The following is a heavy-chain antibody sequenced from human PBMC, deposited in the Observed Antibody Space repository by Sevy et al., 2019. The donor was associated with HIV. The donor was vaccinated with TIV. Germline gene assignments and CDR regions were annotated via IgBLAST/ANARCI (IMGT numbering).Heavy chain of an antibody. CDR2: IKQDGNEK. J-gene: IGHJ6*02. CDR1: GFTFSRYA. D-gene: IGHD6-19*01. CDR3: AREAVAGRSGPWKADYYYAGMDV. Sequence: GGSLRLSCAASGFTFSRYAMHWVRQAPGKGLEWVANIKQDGNEKYYMDSAKGRFTISRDNAKNSVYLQVNSLRAEDTAVYYCAREAVAGRSGPWKADYYYAGMDVWGQGTTVTVSS. V-gene: IGHV3-7*01.